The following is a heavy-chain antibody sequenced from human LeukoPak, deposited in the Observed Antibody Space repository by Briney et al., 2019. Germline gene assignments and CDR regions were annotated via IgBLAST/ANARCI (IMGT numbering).Heavy chain of an antibody. CDR2: IYHSGST. V-gene: IGHV4-4*02. CDR3: ARYLEWLVQDAAFDI. D-gene: IGHD6-19*01. J-gene: IGHJ3*02. CDR1: GGSISSSNW. Sequence: SETLSLTCAVSGGSISSSNWWSWVRQPPGKGLEWIGEIYHSGSTNYNPSLKSRVTISVDKSKNQFSLKLSSVTAADTAVYYCARYLEWLVQDAAFDIWGQGTMVTVSS.